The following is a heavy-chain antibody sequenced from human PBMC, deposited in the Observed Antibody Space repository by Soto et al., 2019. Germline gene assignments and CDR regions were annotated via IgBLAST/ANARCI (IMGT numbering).Heavy chain of an antibody. V-gene: IGHV3-21*01. Sequence: NPGGSLRLSCAASGFTFRSYAMNWVRQTQEKGLEWVSSISSTSTYTHYADSVKGRFTISRDNANNSLFLQMNSLRAEDTAIYYCARDSALAGNYWGQGALVTVSS. CDR3: ARDSALAGNY. CDR2: ISSTSTYT. CDR1: GFTFRSYA. J-gene: IGHJ4*02. D-gene: IGHD6-19*01.